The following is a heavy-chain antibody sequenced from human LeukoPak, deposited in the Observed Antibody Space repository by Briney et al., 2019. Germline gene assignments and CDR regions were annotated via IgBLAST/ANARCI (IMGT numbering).Heavy chain of an antibody. CDR1: GYTFTSYA. J-gene: IGHJ4*02. D-gene: IGHD2/OR15-2a*01. CDR3: ARMEYCTRATCGGAFDF. V-gene: IGHV7-4-1*02. Sequence: ASVKVSCKASGYTFTSYAMNWVRQAPGQGLEWMGWINTNTENPAYAQGFTGRFVFSLDTSVSTAYLQINSLKAEDTAIYYCARMEYCTRATCGGAFDFWGQGTLVTVSS. CDR2: INTNTENP.